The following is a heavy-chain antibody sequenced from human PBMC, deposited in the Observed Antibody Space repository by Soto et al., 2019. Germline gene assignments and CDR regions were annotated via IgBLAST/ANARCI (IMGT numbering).Heavy chain of an antibody. CDR3: AKFGMATTKRSPPYYIDY. Sequence: GGSLRLSCAASGFTFSSYAMSWVRQAPVKGLEWVSSISGSGGGTYYADSVKGRFTFSRDNSKNTLYLQMNSLRAEDTAVYYCAKFGMATTKRSPPYYIDYWGQGALVTVSS. V-gene: IGHV3-23*01. CDR1: GFTFSSYA. D-gene: IGHD1-1*01. J-gene: IGHJ4*02. CDR2: ISGSGGGT.